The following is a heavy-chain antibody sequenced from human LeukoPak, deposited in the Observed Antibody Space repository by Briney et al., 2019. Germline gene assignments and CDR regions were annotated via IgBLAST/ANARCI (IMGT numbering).Heavy chain of an antibody. CDR2: INPNSGGT. Sequence: ASVKVSCKASGYTFTGYYMHWVRQAPGQGLEWMGWINPNSGGTNYAQKFQGRVIMTRDTSISTAYMELSRLRSEDTAVYYCARDDSYGYSADYWGQGTLVTVSS. D-gene: IGHD5-18*01. J-gene: IGHJ4*02. V-gene: IGHV1-2*02. CDR1: GYTFTGYY. CDR3: ARDDSYGYSADY.